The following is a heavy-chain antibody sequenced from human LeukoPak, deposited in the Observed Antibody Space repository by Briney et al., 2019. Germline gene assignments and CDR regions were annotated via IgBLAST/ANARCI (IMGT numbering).Heavy chain of an antibody. CDR3: ARGAYEDIVVVPAASTRGDWFDP. Sequence: ASVKVSCKASGYTFTSYYMHWVRQAPGQGLEWMGIINPSGGSTSYAQKFQGRVTMTRDTSKNQFSLKLSSVTAADTAVYYCARGAYEDIVVVPAASTRGDWFDPWGQGTLVTVSS. CDR1: GYTFTSYY. V-gene: IGHV1-46*01. J-gene: IGHJ5*02. CDR2: INPSGGST. D-gene: IGHD2-2*01.